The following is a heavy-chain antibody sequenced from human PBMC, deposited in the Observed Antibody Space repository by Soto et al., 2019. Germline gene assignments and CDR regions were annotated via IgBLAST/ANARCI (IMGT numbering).Heavy chain of an antibody. Sequence: QVQLVQSGAEEKKPGASVKVSCKASGYTFTSYAMHWVRQAPGQRLEWMGWINAGNGNTKYSQKFQGRVTITRDTSASTDYMELSSVRSEDTAVYYCAWSIVVVTALDYWGQGTLVTVSS. J-gene: IGHJ4*02. CDR3: AWSIVVVTALDY. CDR2: INAGNGNT. D-gene: IGHD2-21*02. CDR1: GYTFTSYA. V-gene: IGHV1-3*05.